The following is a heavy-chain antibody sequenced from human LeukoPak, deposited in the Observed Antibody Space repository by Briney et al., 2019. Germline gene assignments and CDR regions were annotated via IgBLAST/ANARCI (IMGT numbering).Heavy chain of an antibody. J-gene: IGHJ4*02. Sequence: GASVKVSCKASGYTFTNYYMHWVRQAPGQGLEWMGIINPSGGGTSYAQKFQGRVTMTRDTSTSTVYMELSSLRSEDTAVYYCARDLSGDIVVVPAAIHFGIGYWGQGTLVTVSS. V-gene: IGHV1-46*01. D-gene: IGHD2-2*02. CDR1: GYTFTNYY. CDR2: INPSGGGT. CDR3: ARDLSGDIVVVPAAIHFGIGY.